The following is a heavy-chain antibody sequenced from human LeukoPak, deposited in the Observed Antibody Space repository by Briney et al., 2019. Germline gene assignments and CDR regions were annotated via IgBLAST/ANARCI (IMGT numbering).Heavy chain of an antibody. CDR3: ARHLSIAVTGDRRFDY. CDR1: GGSFSGYY. CDR2: INHSGST. D-gene: IGHD6-19*01. V-gene: IGHV4-34*01. Sequence: PSETLSLTCAVYGGSFSGYYWSWIRQPPGKGLEWIGEINHSGSTNYNPSLKSRVTISVDTSKNQFSLKLSSVTASDTAMYYCARHLSIAVTGDRRFDYWGQGTLVTVSS. J-gene: IGHJ4*02.